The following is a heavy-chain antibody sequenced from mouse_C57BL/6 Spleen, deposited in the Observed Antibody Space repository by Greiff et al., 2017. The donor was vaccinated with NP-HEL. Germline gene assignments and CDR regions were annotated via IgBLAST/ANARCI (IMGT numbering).Heavy chain of an antibody. CDR2: IYPRDGST. V-gene: IGHV1-85*01. J-gene: IGHJ4*01. Sequence: VQLQQSGPELVKPGASVKLSCKASGYTFTSYDINWVKQRPGQGLEWIGWIYPRDGSTKYNEKFKGKATLTVDTSSSTAYMELHSLTSEDAAVYFYARVSTTDAYAMDYWGQGTSVTVAS. D-gene: IGHD1-1*01. CDR3: ARVSTTDAYAMDY. CDR1: GYTFTSYD.